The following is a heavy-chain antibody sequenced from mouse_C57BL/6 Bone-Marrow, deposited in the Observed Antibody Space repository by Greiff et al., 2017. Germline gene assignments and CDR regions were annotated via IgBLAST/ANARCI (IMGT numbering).Heavy chain of an antibody. CDR2: IDPANGNT. Sequence: VQLQQSVAELVRPGASVKLSCTASGFYIKNTYMHWVKQRPEQGLEWIGRIDPANGNTKYAPKFPGMATITADTSSNTAYLQLSSLTSEDTALYDCAYCDCDGRYFDVWGTGTAVTVTA. CDR1: GFYIKNTY. V-gene: IGHV14-3*01. J-gene: IGHJ1*03. CDR3: AYCDCDGRYFDV. D-gene: IGHD2-4*01.